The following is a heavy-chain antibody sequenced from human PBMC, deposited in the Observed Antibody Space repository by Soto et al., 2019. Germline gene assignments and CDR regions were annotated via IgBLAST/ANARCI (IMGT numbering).Heavy chain of an antibody. J-gene: IGHJ6*02. CDR3: ARGQWDMRWLVGYYYYGMDV. CDR1: GVCFFGSH. V-gene: IGHV4-34*01. D-gene: IGHD6-19*01. CDR2: INHSGST. Sequence: PSETLYRKSSVNGVCFFGSHWSWLRRAPGKGLEWIGEINHSGSTNYNPSLKSRVTISVDTSKNQFSLKLSSVTAADTAVYYCARGQWDMRWLVGYYYYGMDVWGQGTTVT.